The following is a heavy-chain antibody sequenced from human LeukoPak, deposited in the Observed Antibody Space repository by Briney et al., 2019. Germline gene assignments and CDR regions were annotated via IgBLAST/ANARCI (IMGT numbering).Heavy chain of an antibody. V-gene: IGHV4-4*07. Sequence: SETLSLTCTVSGDSISSYYWSWIRQPAGKGLEWIGRIYTSGSTYYNPSLKSRVTISVDTSKNQFSLKLRSVTAADTAIYYCTRDETYTSDWQPNHYFYYMDVWGKGTTVTVSS. J-gene: IGHJ6*03. CDR1: GDSISSYY. CDR2: IYTSGST. D-gene: IGHD6-19*01. CDR3: TRDETYTSDWQPNHYFYYMDV.